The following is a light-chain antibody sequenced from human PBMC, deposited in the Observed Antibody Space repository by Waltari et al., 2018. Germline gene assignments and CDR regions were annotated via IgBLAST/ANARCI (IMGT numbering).Light chain of an antibody. CDR1: SSDIGGYHF. J-gene: IGLJ3*02. CDR3: TSYTSRGALL. V-gene: IGLV2-14*03. Sequence: HSALTQPASVSGSPGQSITISCTGSSSDIGGYHFVSWYQQHPGKAPKLMIYDVINRPSGISYRFSGSKSGNTASLTISGLLADDEAHYYCTSYTSRGALLFGGGTEVTVL. CDR2: DVI.